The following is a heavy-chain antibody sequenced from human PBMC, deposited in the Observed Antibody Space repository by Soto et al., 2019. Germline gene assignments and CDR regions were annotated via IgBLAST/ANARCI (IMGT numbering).Heavy chain of an antibody. CDR1: GFTFDDYA. J-gene: IGHJ5*02. D-gene: IGHD6-6*01. Sequence: EVQLVESGGGLVQPGRSLRLSCAASGFTFDDYAMHWVRQAPGKGLEWVSGISWNSGSIGYADSVKGRFTISRDNAKNALYLQMNSLRAEDTALYYCAKDGTSSSSAGGWFDPWGQGTLVTVSS. CDR3: AKDGTSSSSAGGWFDP. CDR2: ISWNSGSI. V-gene: IGHV3-9*01.